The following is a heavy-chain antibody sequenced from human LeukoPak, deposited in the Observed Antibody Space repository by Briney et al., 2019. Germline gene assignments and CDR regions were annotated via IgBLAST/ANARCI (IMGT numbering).Heavy chain of an antibody. CDR1: GFTFSRYW. D-gene: IGHD1-1*01. CDR2: IKQDGSEK. V-gene: IGHV3-7*05. J-gene: IGHJ4*02. Sequence: GGSLRLPCVDSGFTFSRYWMSWVRQAPGKGLEWVANIKQDGSEKSYVDSVKGRFAISRDNAQNSLHLQMNSLRADDTAVYYCARKGGTPDYWGQGTLVTVSS. CDR3: ARKGGTPDY.